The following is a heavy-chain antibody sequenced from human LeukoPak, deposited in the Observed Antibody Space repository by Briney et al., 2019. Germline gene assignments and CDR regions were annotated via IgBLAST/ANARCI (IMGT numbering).Heavy chain of an antibody. Sequence: PGGSLRLSCSAAGFTFSSHAMHWVRQAPGKGLEYVSTINDNGGITYYADSVKGRFTISRDNSKNTLHLQMNSLRAEDTAVYYCARDTDYYGSGRHGYFDHWGQGTLVTVSS. CDR1: GFTFSSHA. J-gene: IGHJ1*01. CDR3: ARDTDYYGSGRHGYFDH. CDR2: INDNGGIT. V-gene: IGHV3-64*04. D-gene: IGHD3-10*01.